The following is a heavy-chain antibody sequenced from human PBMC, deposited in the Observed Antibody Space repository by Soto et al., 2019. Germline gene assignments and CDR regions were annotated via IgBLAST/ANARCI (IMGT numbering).Heavy chain of an antibody. Sequence: PSETLSLTCTVSGGSISSGDYYWSWIRQPPGKGLEWIWYIYDSGSTHYNPSLRSRVSMPVDTSKNQFSLKLSSVTAADTAVYYCARGGVLLQFFDYWGQGTLVTVSS. CDR2: IYDSGST. D-gene: IGHD5-12*01. CDR1: GGSISSGDYY. V-gene: IGHV4-30-4*01. CDR3: ARGGVLLQFFDY. J-gene: IGHJ4*02.